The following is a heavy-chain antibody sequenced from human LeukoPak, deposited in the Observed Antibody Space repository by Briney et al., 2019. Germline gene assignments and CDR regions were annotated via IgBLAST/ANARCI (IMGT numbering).Heavy chain of an antibody. CDR2: IYPGDSDT. D-gene: IGHD2-2*01. Sequence: GESLKISCKGSGYSFTSYWIGWVRQMPGKGLEWMGIIYPGDSDTRYSPSFQGQVTISADKSISTAYLQWSSLKASDTAMYYCARSYCSSTSCYAPFDYWGQGTLVTVSS. J-gene: IGHJ4*02. CDR1: GYSFTSYW. V-gene: IGHV5-51*01. CDR3: ARSYCSSTSCYAPFDY.